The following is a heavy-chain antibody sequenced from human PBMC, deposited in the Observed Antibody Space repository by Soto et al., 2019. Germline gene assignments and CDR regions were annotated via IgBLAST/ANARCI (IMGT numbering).Heavy chain of an antibody. V-gene: IGHV4-34*01. D-gene: IGHD3-10*01. CDR3: ARGVSQQDAPDKYYFDS. J-gene: IGHJ4*02. Sequence: PSETLSLTCAVNSGSFGGYFWTWIRQCPGEGLQWIGEINHRGTTNQSPSLKSRLTISMDTSKNQFYLKLRSMTAADSAFYLCARGVSQQDAPDKYYFDSWGQGTLVTVSS. CDR1: SGSFGGYF. CDR2: INHRGTT.